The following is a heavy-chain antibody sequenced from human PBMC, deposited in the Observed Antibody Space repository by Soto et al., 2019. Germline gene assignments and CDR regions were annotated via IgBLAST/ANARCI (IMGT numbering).Heavy chain of an antibody. CDR3: ASASRGHNFESTGYDY. V-gene: IGHV3-30*03. CDR2: MSYDGDK. Sequence: PXGSLRLSCAASGFPFSSYGMHWVRQAPGKGLEWVAAMSYDGDKFYADTEKGRFTISRDDSKSILYVQMNSLRVEDTAIYYCASASRGHNFESTGYDYWGQGTRVTVSS. J-gene: IGHJ4*02. CDR1: GFPFSSYG. D-gene: IGHD3-22*01.